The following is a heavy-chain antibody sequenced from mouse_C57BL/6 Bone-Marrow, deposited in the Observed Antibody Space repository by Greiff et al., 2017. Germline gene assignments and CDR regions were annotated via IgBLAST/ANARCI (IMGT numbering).Heavy chain of an antibody. Sequence: ESGAELVKPGASVKMSCKASGYTFTTYPIEWMKQNHGKSLEWIGNFHPYNDDTKYNEKFKGKATLTVEKSSSTVYLELSRLTSDDSAVYYCARPSYYYGSSYPFAYWGQGTLVTVSA. V-gene: IGHV1-47*01. CDR3: ARPSYYYGSSYPFAY. D-gene: IGHD1-1*01. J-gene: IGHJ3*01. CDR2: FHPYNDDT. CDR1: GYTFTTYP.